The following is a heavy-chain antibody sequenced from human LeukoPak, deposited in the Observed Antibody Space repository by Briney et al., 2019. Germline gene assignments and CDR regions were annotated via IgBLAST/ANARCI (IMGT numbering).Heavy chain of an antibody. D-gene: IGHD6-13*01. J-gene: IGHJ3*02. Sequence: SETLSLTCTVSGGSISSYYWSWIRQPPGKGLEWIGYLYYSGSTSYNPSLKSRVTLLVDTSKKQFSLMLSSVTAADTAVYYCARYQTPIAAAGSRYAFDIWGQGTMVTVSS. CDR3: ARYQTPIAAAGSRYAFDI. CDR1: GGSISSYY. V-gene: IGHV4-59*01. CDR2: LYYSGST.